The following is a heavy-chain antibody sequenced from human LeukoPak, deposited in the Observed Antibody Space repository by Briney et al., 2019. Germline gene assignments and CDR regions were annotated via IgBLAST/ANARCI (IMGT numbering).Heavy chain of an antibody. Sequence: PGGSLRLSCAASGFTFSSYWMSWVRQAPGKGLEWVANIKQDGSEKYYVDSVKGRFTISRDNAKNSLYLQMNSLRAEDTAVYYCARDYSNYYYYYYMDVWGKGTTVTVPS. D-gene: IGHD4-11*01. CDR2: IKQDGSEK. J-gene: IGHJ6*03. CDR1: GFTFSSYW. V-gene: IGHV3-7*01. CDR3: ARDYSNYYYYYYMDV.